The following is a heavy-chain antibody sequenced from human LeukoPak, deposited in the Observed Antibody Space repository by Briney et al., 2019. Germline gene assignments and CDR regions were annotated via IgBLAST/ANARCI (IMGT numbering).Heavy chain of an antibody. J-gene: IGHJ5*02. CDR3: ARLHGSPA. V-gene: IGHV4-59*01. CDR1: GGSFSGYY. D-gene: IGHD2-2*01. Sequence: SETLSLTCAVYGGSFSGYYWSWIRQPPGKGLEWIGYIYYSGSTNYSPSLKSRVTISVDTSKNQFSLKLSSVTAADTAVYYCARLHGSPAWGQGTLVTVSS. CDR2: IYYSGST.